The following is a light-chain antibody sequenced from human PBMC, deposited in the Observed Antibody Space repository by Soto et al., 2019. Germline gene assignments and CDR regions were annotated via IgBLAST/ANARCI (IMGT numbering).Light chain of an antibody. CDR1: QSVSSSF. Sequence: EIVLTQSPGTLSLSPGERATLSCRASQSVSSSFLAWYQQKPGQAPRLLIYGASSRATGLPDRFSGSGSGTDFTLTINRLEPEDFAVYYCQQYGSSPWTFGQGTKVEIK. J-gene: IGKJ1*01. CDR2: GAS. V-gene: IGKV3-20*01. CDR3: QQYGSSPWT.